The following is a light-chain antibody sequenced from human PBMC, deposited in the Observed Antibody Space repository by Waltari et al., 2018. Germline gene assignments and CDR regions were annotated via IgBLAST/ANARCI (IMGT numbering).Light chain of an antibody. V-gene: IGLV2-14*03. J-gene: IGLJ3*02. CDR3: SSYTRSSTWV. Sequence: QSALTQPATVSGSPGQSITISCTGTSSDVGGYNYVTWYQQHPGKAPKLMIYDVSNRPSAVSDRFSGSKSGNTASLTISGLQAEDEADYYCSSYTRSSTWVFGGGTKLTVL. CDR1: SSDVGGYNY. CDR2: DVS.